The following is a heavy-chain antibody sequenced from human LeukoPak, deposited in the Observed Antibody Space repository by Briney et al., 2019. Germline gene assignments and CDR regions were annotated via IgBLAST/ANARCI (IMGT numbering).Heavy chain of an antibody. V-gene: IGHV3-21*01. J-gene: IGHJ4*02. CDR3: ARGGRLLWFGESIDY. Sequence: GGPLRLSCAASGFTFSSYSMNWVRQAPGKGLEWVSSISSSSSYIYYADSVKGRFTISRDNAKNSLYLQMNSLRAEDTAVYYCARGGRLLWFGESIDYWGQGTLVTVSS. D-gene: IGHD3-10*01. CDR1: GFTFSSYS. CDR2: ISSSSSYI.